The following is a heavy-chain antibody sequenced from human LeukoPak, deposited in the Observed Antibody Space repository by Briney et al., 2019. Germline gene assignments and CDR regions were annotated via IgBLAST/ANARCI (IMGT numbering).Heavy chain of an antibody. CDR1: GGSISSYY. V-gene: IGHV4-59*01. CDR3: ARARGYCSSTSCRSYYFDY. CDR2: IYYSGST. D-gene: IGHD2-2*01. J-gene: IGHJ4*02. Sequence: SETLSLTCTVSGGSISSYYWSWIRQPPGKGLEWIGYIYYSGSTNYNPSLKSRVTISVDTSKNQFSLKLRSVTAADTAVYYCARARGYCSSTSCRSYYFDYWGQGTLVTVSS.